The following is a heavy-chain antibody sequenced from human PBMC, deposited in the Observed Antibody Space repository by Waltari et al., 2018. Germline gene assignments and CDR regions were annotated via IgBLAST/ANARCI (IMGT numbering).Heavy chain of an antibody. V-gene: IGHV3-21*01. CDR2: ISSSSSSI. J-gene: IGHJ4*02. Sequence: EVQLVDSGGGLFKPGGSLRPSCAASGFTFSLYSMNWVHQVPGKGLEWVSSISSSSSSIYYADSVKGRFTISRDNAKNSLDLQMNSLRVEDTAVYYCARGRIYHDSSASGYYFDYWGQGTLVAVSS. CDR1: GFTFSLYS. CDR3: ARGRIYHDSSASGYYFDY. D-gene: IGHD3-22*01.